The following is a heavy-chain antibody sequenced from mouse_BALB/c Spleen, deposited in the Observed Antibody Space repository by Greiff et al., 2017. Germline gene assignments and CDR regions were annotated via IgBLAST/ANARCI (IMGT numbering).Heavy chain of an antibody. CDR3: ANYGNYRDYYAMDY. CDR1: GYSITSDYA. D-gene: IGHD2-1*01. Sequence: EVKLMESGPGLVKPSQSLSLTCTVTGYSITSDYAWNWIRQFPGNKLEWMGYISYSGSTSYNPSLKSRISITRDTSKNQFFLQLNSVTTEDTATYYCANYGNYRDYYAMDYWGQGTSVTVSS. V-gene: IGHV3-2*02. CDR2: ISYSGST. J-gene: IGHJ4*01.